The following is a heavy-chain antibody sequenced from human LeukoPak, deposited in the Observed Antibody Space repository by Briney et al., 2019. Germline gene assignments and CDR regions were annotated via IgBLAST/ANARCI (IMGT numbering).Heavy chain of an antibody. D-gene: IGHD3-22*01. CDR3: ARVNYYDSSGYYRSGYYYMDV. V-gene: IGHV4-34*01. Sequence: SETLSLTCAVYGGSFSGYYWSWIRQPPGKGLEWIGSIYYSGSTYYNPSLKSRVTISVDTSKNQFSLKLSPVTAADTAVYHCARVNYYDSSGYYRSGYYYMDVWGKGTTVTVSS. J-gene: IGHJ6*03. CDR2: IYYSGST. CDR1: GGSFSGYY.